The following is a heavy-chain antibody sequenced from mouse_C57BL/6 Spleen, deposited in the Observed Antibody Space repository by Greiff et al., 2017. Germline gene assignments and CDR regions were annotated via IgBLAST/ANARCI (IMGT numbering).Heavy chain of an antibody. CDR2: IDPEDGDT. CDR1: GFNIKDYY. J-gene: IGHJ4*01. Sequence: EVQLQQSGAELVRPGASVKLSCTASGFNIKDYYMHWVKQRPEQGLEWIGRIDPEDGDTEYAPKFQGKATMTADTSSNTAYLQLSSLTSEDTAVYYCTLYGSSHYYAMDYWGQGTSVTVSS. V-gene: IGHV14-1*01. CDR3: TLYGSSHYYAMDY. D-gene: IGHD1-1*01.